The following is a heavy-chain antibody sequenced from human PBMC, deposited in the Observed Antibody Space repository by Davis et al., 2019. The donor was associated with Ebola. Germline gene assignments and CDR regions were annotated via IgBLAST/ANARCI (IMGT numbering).Heavy chain of an antibody. CDR1: GLAVSSND. CDR3: AKDYCDY. CDR2: INSGGRT. D-gene: IGHD3-10*01. Sequence: GGSLRLSCAASGLAVSSNDMTWVRQAPGKGLDWISVINSGGRTYYTDSVKGRFTISRDNSKNTLYLQMNSLRAEDTAVYYCAKDYCDYWGQGTLVTVSS. V-gene: IGHV3-66*02. J-gene: IGHJ4*02.